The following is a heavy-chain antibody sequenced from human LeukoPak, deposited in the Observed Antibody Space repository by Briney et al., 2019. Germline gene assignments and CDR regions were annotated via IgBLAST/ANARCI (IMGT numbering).Heavy chain of an antibody. D-gene: IGHD3-16*01. CDR1: GYTFTGYY. CDR3: ARATGEQEVVDP. V-gene: IGHV1-2*02. J-gene: IGHJ5*02. Sequence: ASVKVSCKASGYTFTGYYMHWVRQAPGQGLEWMGWINPNSGGTNYAQKFQGRVTMTRDTSISTAYMELSRLRSDDTAVYYCARATGEQEVVDPWGQGTLVTVSS. CDR2: INPNSGGT.